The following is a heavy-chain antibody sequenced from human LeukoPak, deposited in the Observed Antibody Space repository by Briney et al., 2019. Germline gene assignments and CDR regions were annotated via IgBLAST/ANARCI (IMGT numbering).Heavy chain of an antibody. J-gene: IGHJ4*02. D-gene: IGHD3-10*01. Sequence: PGGSLRLSCAASGLTFSNYWIHWVRQAPGEGLVWVSRINTDGTTTSYADSVKGRFTISRDSAKNTVYLQMNSLRVEDTAVYYCARSTDYYGSGFDYWGQGTLVTVSS. CDR2: INTDGTTT. V-gene: IGHV3-74*01. CDR3: ARSTDYYGSGFDY. CDR1: GLTFSNYW.